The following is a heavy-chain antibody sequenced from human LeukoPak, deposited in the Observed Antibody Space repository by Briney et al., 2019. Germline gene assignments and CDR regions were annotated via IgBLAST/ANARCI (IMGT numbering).Heavy chain of an antibody. Sequence: GGSLRLSCAASGFTFSSYGMHWVRQAPGKGLEWVAVISYDGSNKYYADSVKGRFTISRDNSKNTLYLQMNSLRAEDTAVYYCARENYGGHTFDYWGQGTLVTVSS. J-gene: IGHJ4*02. CDR3: ARENYGGHTFDY. CDR1: GFTFSSYG. D-gene: IGHD4/OR15-4a*01. V-gene: IGHV3-30*03. CDR2: ISYDGSNK.